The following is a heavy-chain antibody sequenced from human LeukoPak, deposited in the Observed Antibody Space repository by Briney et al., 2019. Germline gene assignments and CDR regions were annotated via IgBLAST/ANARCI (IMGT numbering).Heavy chain of an antibody. CDR1: GFTFRNYA. D-gene: IGHD2-2*01. CDR2: IGGSGDTT. J-gene: IGHJ4*02. Sequence: GGSLRLSCAASGFTFRNYALSWVRQAPGEGLEWVSAIGGSGDTTYYADSVKGRFTISRDNSKNTLYLQMNSLRPDDTAVYYCAKVGVRGCSSSTCFIYWGQGTLVTVSS. CDR3: AKVGVRGCSSSTCFIY. V-gene: IGHV3-23*01.